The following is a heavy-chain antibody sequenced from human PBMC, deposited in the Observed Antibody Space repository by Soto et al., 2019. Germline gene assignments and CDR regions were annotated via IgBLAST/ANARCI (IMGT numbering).Heavy chain of an antibody. Sequence: QVQLQQWGAGLLKPSETLSLTCAVYGGSFSGYYWSWIRQPPWKGLEWIGEINHSGSTNYNPSLKGRVTISVDTSKSQFSLKRGSVTAADKVEYYCPPRRDTAMFHDTRQYYSYGMDVWGQGTTVTVSS. CDR1: GGSFSGYY. V-gene: IGHV4-34*01. CDR2: INHSGST. CDR3: PPRRDTAMFHDTRQYYSYGMDV. J-gene: IGHJ6*02. D-gene: IGHD5-18*01.